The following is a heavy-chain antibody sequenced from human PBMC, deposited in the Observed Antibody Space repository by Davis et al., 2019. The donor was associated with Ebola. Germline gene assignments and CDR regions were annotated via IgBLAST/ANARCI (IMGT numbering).Heavy chain of an antibody. CDR3: ARGGDPPHFDH. J-gene: IGHJ4*02. V-gene: IGHV3-11*01. Sequence: GESLKISCAASGFTFSYYYMSWIRQAPGKGLEWVSYISGSGGPIYYADSVKGRFTISRDNAKNSLYLEINSLRAEDTAMYYCARGGDPPHFDHRGQGTLLTVSS. CDR2: ISGSGGPI. CDR1: GFTFSYYY.